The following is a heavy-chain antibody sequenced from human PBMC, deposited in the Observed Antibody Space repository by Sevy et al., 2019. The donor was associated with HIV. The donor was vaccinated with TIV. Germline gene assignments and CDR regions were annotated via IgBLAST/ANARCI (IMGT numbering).Heavy chain of an antibody. CDR2: IKSKVDGGTT. CDR1: GLTFTYAW. V-gene: IGHV3-15*01. D-gene: IGHD2-8*01. Sequence: GGSLRLSCAVSGLTFTYAWMSWVRQAPGKGLEWVGRIKSKVDGGTTDYGAPVKGRFTISRDDSKNTLYLQMNSLKTEDTAVYYCATDPIIVLMVTDGMDVWGQGTTATVSS. CDR3: ATDPIIVLMVTDGMDV. J-gene: IGHJ6*02.